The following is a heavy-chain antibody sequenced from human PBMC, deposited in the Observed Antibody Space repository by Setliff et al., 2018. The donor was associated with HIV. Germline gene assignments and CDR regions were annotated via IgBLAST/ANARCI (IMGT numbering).Heavy chain of an antibody. CDR3: ARDVPWGDYYYYMDV. Sequence: PSETLSLTCAVYGGSFSGYYWSWIRQPPGKGLEWIGEINHSGSTNYNPSLKSRVTISVDTSKNQFSLKLSSVTAADTAVYYCARDVPWGDYYYYMDVWGKGTTVTVSS. CDR1: GGSFSGYY. D-gene: IGHD3-16*01. CDR2: INHSGST. V-gene: IGHV4-34*01. J-gene: IGHJ6*03.